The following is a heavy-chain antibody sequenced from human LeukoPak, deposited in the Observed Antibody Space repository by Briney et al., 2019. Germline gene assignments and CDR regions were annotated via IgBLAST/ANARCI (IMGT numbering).Heavy chain of an antibody. D-gene: IGHD3-3*01. CDR3: AKDSQISTYYDFWSALSYYYYYMDV. V-gene: IGHV3-30*02. CDR1: GFTFTSFG. Sequence: GGSLRLSCAASGFTFTSFGMHWVRQAPGKGLEWVAFIRYDGSIKYYADSVKGRFTISRDNSKNMMYLQMNSLRAEDTAVYYCAKDSQISTYYDFWSALSYYYYYMDVWGKGTTVTVSS. CDR2: IRYDGSIK. J-gene: IGHJ6*03.